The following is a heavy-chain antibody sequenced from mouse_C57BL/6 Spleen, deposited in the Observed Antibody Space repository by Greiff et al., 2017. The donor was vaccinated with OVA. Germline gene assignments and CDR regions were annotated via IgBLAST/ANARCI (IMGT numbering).Heavy chain of an antibody. Sequence: EVQLQQSGPELVKPGASVKISCKASGYTFTDYYMNWVKQSHGKSLEWIGDINPNNGGTSYNQKFKGKATLTVDKSSSTAYMELRSLTSDDSAFYYCARGYGSCYGYFDVWGTGTTVTVSS. J-gene: IGHJ1*03. CDR3: ARGYGSCYGYFDV. CDR2: INPNNGGT. D-gene: IGHD1-1*01. CDR1: GYTFTDYY. V-gene: IGHV1-26*01.